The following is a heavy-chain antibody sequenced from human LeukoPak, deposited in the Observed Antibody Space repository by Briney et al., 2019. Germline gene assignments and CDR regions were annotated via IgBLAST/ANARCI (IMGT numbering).Heavy chain of an antibody. J-gene: IGHJ4*02. CDR3: ARDGDFWSDGMIDY. CDR2: IYTSGST. Sequence: SETLSLTCTVSGGSISSYYWSWIRQPAGKGLEWIGRIYTSGSTNYNPSLKSRVTISVDKSKNQFSLKLSSVTAADTAVYYCARDGDFWSDGMIDYWGQGTLVTVSS. V-gene: IGHV4-4*07. D-gene: IGHD3-3*01. CDR1: GGSISSYY.